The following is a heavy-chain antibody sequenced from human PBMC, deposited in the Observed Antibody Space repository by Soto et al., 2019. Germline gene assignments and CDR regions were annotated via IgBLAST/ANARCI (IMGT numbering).Heavy chain of an antibody. V-gene: IGHV3-48*01. D-gene: IGHD2-2*01. Sequence: GGSLRLSCAASGFTFSSYSMNWVRQAPGKGLEWVSYISSSSSTIYYADSVKGRFTISRDNAKNSLYLQMNSLRAEDTAVYYCARTLRGCSSTSCYSVYFDYWGQGTLVTVSS. CDR2: ISSSSSTI. CDR3: ARTLRGCSSTSCYSVYFDY. CDR1: GFTFSSYS. J-gene: IGHJ4*02.